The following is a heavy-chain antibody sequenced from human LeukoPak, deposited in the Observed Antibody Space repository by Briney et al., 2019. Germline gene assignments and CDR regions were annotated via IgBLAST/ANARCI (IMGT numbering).Heavy chain of an antibody. D-gene: IGHD3-10*01. CDR1: GFTFSSYE. Sequence: GGSLRLSCAASGFTFSSYEMNWVRQAPGKGLEWVSYISSSGSTIYYADSVKGRFTISRDNAKNSLYLQMNSLRTEDTAVYYCARGAGFRGYFDYWGQETLVTVSS. J-gene: IGHJ4*02. CDR2: ISSSGSTI. V-gene: IGHV3-48*03. CDR3: ARGAGFRGYFDY.